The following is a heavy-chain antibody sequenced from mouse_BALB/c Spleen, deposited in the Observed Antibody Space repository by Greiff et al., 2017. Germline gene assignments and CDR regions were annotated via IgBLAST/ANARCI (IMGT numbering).Heavy chain of an antibody. Sequence: EVQGVESGGDLVKPGGSLKLSCAASGFTFSSYGMSWVRQTPDKRLEWVATISSGGSYTYYPDSVKGRFTISRDNAKNTLYLQRSSLKSEDTAMYYCARHQGVRSYYFDYWGQGTTLTVSA. CDR2: ISSGGSYT. V-gene: IGHV5-6*01. D-gene: IGHD2-14*01. CDR3: ARHQGVRSYYFDY. J-gene: IGHJ2*01. CDR1: GFTFSSYG.